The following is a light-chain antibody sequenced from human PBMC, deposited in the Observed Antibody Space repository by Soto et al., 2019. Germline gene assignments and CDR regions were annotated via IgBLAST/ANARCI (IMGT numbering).Light chain of an antibody. CDR3: CSYAGSSTSWV. CDR1: RSDVGSYTL. CDR2: EDN. V-gene: IGLV2-23*01. J-gene: IGLJ3*02. Sequence: SGLTQLPSLSGSTGQSLTISCTGTRSDVGSYTLVSWYQQHPGRAPKLLIYEDNKRPSGVSNRFPGSKSGNTASLTISGLQADDEADYYCCSYAGSSTSWVFGGGTKITVL.